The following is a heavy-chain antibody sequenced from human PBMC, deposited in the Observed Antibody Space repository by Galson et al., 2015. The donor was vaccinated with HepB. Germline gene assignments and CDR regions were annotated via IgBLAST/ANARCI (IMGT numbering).Heavy chain of an antibody. J-gene: IGHJ4*02. D-gene: IGHD4-17*01. Sequence: SLRLSCAASGFTFSSYSMNWVRQAPGKGLEWVAYISTSGSTMYYADSVKGRFTISRDKAKNSLFLQMNSLRDEDTAVYYCARDDHGDLFHDQYHFDYWGQGTLVTVSS. V-gene: IGHV3-48*02. CDR3: ARDDHGDLFHDQYHFDY. CDR2: ISTSGSTM. CDR1: GFTFSSYS.